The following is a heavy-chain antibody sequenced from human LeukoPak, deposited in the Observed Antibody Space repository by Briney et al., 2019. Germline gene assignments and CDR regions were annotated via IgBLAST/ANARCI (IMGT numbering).Heavy chain of an antibody. D-gene: IGHD3-22*01. V-gene: IGHV1-69*02. CDR2: IIPILGIA. Sequence: PRASVKVSCKASGGTFSSYTISWVRQAPGQGLEWMGRIIPILGIANYAQKFQGRVTITADKSTSTAYMELSSLRSEDTAVYYCASWRSYYDSGGFNWFDPWGQGTLVTVSS. J-gene: IGHJ5*02. CDR3: ASWRSYYDSGGFNWFDP. CDR1: GGTFSSYT.